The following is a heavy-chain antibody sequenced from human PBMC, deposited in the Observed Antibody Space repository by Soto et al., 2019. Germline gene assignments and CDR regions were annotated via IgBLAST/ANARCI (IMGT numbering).Heavy chain of an antibody. CDR1: GFNIGSYG. CDR3: AKGLGNAKEV. Sequence: EVQLLESVGGLVQPGGSLRLSCSAAGFNIGSYGMSWVRQAPGKGLEWVSGFTASGLNTYYTDSVKGRFTISRDNSRNTEYLQMSGLRVEDTAVFHCAKGLGNAKEVWVQGTTVTVSS. CDR2: FTASGLNT. J-gene: IGHJ6*02. D-gene: IGHD2-8*01. V-gene: IGHV3-23*01.